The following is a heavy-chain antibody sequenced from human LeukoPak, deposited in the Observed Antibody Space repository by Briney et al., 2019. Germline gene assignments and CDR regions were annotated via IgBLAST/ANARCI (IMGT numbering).Heavy chain of an antibody. Sequence: PGGSLRLSCAASGFTFTMFSMNWLRQAPGKGLEWIAFIRGRSDTTYYADSVQGRFTISRDNAEDSVYLQMNSLRVEDTAVHHCARTYDFGTGPPGDAFDNWGQGTLVTVFS. CDR2: IRGRSDTT. D-gene: IGHD3-3*01. V-gene: IGHV3-48*01. CDR3: ARTYDFGTGPPGDAFDN. CDR1: GFTFTMFS. J-gene: IGHJ3*02.